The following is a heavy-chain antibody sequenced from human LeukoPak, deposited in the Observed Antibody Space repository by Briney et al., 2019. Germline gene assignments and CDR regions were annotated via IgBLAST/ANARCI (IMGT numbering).Heavy chain of an antibody. J-gene: IGHJ4*02. Sequence: GGSLRLSCAASGFTFSSYGMHWVRQAPGKGLEWVAVIWYDGSNKYYADSVKGRFTISRDNSKNTLYLQMGSLRAEDMGVYYCAGGSSWYRGIDYWGQGTLVTVSS. D-gene: IGHD6-13*01. V-gene: IGHV3-30*02. CDR1: GFTFSSYG. CDR2: IWYDGSNK. CDR3: AGGSSWYRGIDY.